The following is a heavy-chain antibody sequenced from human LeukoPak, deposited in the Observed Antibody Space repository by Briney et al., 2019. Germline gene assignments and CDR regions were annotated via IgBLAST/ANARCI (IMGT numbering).Heavy chain of an antibody. D-gene: IGHD2-15*01. CDR1: GFTFSSYA. V-gene: IGHV3-30-3*01. CDR2: ISYDGSNK. J-gene: IGHJ5*02. CDR3: ARDKWSTSMSSLFDP. Sequence: PGGSLRLSCAASGFTFSSYAMHWVRQAPGKGLEWVAVISYDGSNKYYADSVKGRFTISRDNSKNTLYLQMNSLRAEDTAVYYCARDKWSTSMSSLFDPWGQGTLVTVSS.